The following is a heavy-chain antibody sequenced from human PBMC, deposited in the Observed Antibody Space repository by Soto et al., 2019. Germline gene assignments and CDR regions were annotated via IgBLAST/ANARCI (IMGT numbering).Heavy chain of an antibody. CDR3: AKDRDPVLLWFGELFSWFDP. Sequence: GGSLRLSCAASGFTFSSYAMSWVRQAPGKGLEWVSAISGSGGSTYYADSVKGRFTISRDNSKNTLYLQMNSLRAEDTAVYYCAKDRDPVLLWFGELFSWFDPWGQGTLVTVSS. CDR2: ISGSGGST. CDR1: GFTFSSYA. J-gene: IGHJ5*02. D-gene: IGHD3-10*01. V-gene: IGHV3-23*01.